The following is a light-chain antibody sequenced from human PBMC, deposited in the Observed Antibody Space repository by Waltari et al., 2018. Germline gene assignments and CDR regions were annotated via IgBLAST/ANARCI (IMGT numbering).Light chain of an antibody. J-gene: IGLJ2*01. V-gene: IGLV2-8*01. CDR3: SSYASSNNCV. CDR1: SSDVGGDDY. Sequence: QPALTQPLPASGSPGQSAATPCTGTSSDVGGDDYVSWSQHLPGQAPKLMIFEVCKRPSGVPDRFSGSRSGNTASLTVSGLQAEDEADYYGSSYASSNNCVFGGGTKLTVL. CDR2: EVC.